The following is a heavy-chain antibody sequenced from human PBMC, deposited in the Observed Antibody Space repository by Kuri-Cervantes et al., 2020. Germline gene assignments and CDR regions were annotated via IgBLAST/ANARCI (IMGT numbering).Heavy chain of an antibody. CDR2: MNPNSGNT. V-gene: IGHV1-8*01. J-gene: IGHJ4*02. CDR1: GYTFTSYD. Sequence: ASVKVSCKASGYTFTSYDIYWVRQATGQGLEWMGWMNPNSGNTANAQKFQARLIMTRDSSISTAYMELSSLRSEDTAVYYCARDLTIAVAGLVYWGQGTLVTVSS. D-gene: IGHD6-19*01. CDR3: ARDLTIAVAGLVY.